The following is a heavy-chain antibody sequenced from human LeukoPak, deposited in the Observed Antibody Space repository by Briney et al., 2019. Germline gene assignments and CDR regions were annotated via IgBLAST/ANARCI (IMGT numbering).Heavy chain of an antibody. J-gene: IGHJ4*02. CDR3: TAGSSSVFDY. V-gene: IGHV3-53*01. CDR2: VYCSGGT. D-gene: IGHD2-2*01. CDR1: GLTVSTNY. Sequence: GGSLRLSCADSGLTVSTNYMYWVRQAPGRGLEWVSVVYCSGGTYYADSVKGRFTISRDNSKKRLYLQMNSLRAEDTAVYYCTAGSSSVFDYWGQGTLVTLSS.